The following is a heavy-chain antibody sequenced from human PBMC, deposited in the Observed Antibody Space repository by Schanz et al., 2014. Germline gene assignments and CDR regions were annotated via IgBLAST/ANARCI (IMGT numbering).Heavy chain of an antibody. CDR2: ISNDGSIK. Sequence: VQLLDSGGGLVQPGGSLRLSCAASGFTFSDHYMDWVRQAPGKGLEWVALISNDGSIKYYADSVEGRFTISRDNSRNTLYLQMNSLRTEDTAVYYCASPSGYSDYGTYFDFWGQGTLVTVSS. CDR1: GFTFSDHY. V-gene: IGHV3-30-3*01. J-gene: IGHJ4*02. CDR3: ASPSGYSDYGTYFDF. D-gene: IGHD5-12*01.